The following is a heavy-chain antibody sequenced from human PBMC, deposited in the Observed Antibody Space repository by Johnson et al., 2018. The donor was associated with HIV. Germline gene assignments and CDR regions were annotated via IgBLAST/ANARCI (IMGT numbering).Heavy chain of an antibody. CDR3: AKDQWSSSWTNDAFDI. V-gene: IGHV3-23*04. J-gene: IGHJ3*02. D-gene: IGHD6-13*01. Sequence: VQLVESGGGLVQPGGSLRLSCAASGFTFSSYAMSWVRQAPGKGLEWVSAISGSGGSTYYADSVKGRFTISRDNSKNSLYLQMNSLGAEDKAVYYCAKDQWSSSWTNDAFDIWGQGTMVTVSS. CDR1: GFTFSSYA. CDR2: ISGSGGST.